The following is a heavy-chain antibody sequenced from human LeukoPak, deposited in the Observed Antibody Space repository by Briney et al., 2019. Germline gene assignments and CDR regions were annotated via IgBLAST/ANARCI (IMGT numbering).Heavy chain of an antibody. CDR3: VRVGGASSILSAFDI. J-gene: IGHJ3*02. CDR2: IYYSETI. V-gene: IGHV4-59*01. D-gene: IGHD6-6*01. CDR1: GGSINSYY. Sequence: SETLFLTCTVSGGSINSYYWSWIRQPPGKGLEWIGYIYYSETINYNPSLTSRVTISLDTSKNQVSLKLTSVTAADTAVYYCVRVGGASSILSAFDIWGQGAMVTVSS.